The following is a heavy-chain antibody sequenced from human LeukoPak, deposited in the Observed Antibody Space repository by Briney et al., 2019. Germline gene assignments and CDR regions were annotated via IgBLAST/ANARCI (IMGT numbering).Heavy chain of an antibody. CDR2: ISYDGSNK. CDR1: GFTFSSYG. CDR3: AKDREGSSWN. D-gene: IGHD6-13*01. V-gene: IGHV3-30*18. Sequence: PGGSLRLSCAASGFTFSSYGMHWVRQAPGKGLEWVAVISYDGSNKYYADSVKGRFTISRDNSKNTLYLQMNSLRAEDTAVYYCAKDREGSSWNWGQGTLVTVSS. J-gene: IGHJ1*01.